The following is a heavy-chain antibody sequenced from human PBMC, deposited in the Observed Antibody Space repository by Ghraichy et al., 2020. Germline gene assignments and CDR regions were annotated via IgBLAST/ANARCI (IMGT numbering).Heavy chain of an antibody. V-gene: IGHV4-34*01. CDR1: GGSFSGYY. CDR3: ARLVALGYCSSTSCYLSWNWYFDL. D-gene: IGHD2-2*01. CDR2: INHSGST. Sequence: SETLSLTCAVYGGSFSGYYWSWIRQPPGKGLEWIGEINHSGSTNYNPSLKSRVTISVDTSKNQFSLKLSSVTAADTAVYYCARLVALGYCSSTSCYLSWNWYFDLWGRGTLVTVSS. J-gene: IGHJ2*01.